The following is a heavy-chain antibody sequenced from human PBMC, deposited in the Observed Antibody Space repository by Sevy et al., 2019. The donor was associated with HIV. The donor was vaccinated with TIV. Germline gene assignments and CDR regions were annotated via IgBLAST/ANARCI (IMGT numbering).Heavy chain of an antibody. D-gene: IGHD6-13*01. J-gene: IGHJ4*02. CDR2: IRNKADSYTT. CDR3: ATHSGIAAAGTVFDY. Sequence: GGSLRLSCAASGFTFSDDYMGWVRQAPGKGLEWVGRIRNKADSYTTDYAASVKGRFTISRDDSKNSLYLLMNSLKTEDTAVYYCATHSGIAAAGTVFDYWGQGTLVTVSS. V-gene: IGHV3-72*01. CDR1: GFTFSDDY.